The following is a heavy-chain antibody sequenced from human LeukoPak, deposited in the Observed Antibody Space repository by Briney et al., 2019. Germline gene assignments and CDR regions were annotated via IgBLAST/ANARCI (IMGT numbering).Heavy chain of an antibody. J-gene: IGHJ4*02. CDR1: RFTPTIYA. CDR3: AKVVGRYGDARFDY. CDR2: ISGSGGTT. Sequence: GRSLSLSCAPSRFTPTIYATSWVRHAPGERLEWVSAISGSGGTTYYADSVKGQFTISRDNPKNTLYLQMNSVSAEDTAVYYCAKVVGRYGDARFDYWGQGTLVTVSS. V-gene: IGHV3-23*01. D-gene: IGHD4-17*01.